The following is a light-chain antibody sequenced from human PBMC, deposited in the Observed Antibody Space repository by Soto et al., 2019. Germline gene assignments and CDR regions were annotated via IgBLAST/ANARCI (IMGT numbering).Light chain of an antibody. CDR2: GAS. J-gene: IGKJ4*01. Sequence: EVVMTQSPATLSVSLGDTATLSCRASQSVSSNLAWYQQKPGQAPRLLIYGASTRATGIPARFSGSGSGTEFTLTISSLQSEDFAVSSCQQYNNWPLTFGGGTKVEIK. CDR1: QSVSSN. V-gene: IGKV3-15*01. CDR3: QQYNNWPLT.